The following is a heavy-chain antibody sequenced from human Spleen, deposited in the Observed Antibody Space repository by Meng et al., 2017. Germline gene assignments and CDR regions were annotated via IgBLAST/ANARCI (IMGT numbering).Heavy chain of an antibody. CDR1: GFTFSSYN. J-gene: IGHJ4*02. Sequence: GESLKISCAASGFTFSSYNMHWVRQTPGEGLVWVSRINTDASSTTYADSVKGRFTISRDDAKNTVHLQMNSLRAEDTAVYYCARDADWVIFDHWGQGALVTVSS. CDR2: INTDASST. V-gene: IGHV3-74*03. D-gene: IGHD3-9*01. CDR3: ARDADWVIFDH.